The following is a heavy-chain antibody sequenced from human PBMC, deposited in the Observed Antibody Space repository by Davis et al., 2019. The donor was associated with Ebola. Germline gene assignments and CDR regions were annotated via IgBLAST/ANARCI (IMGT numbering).Heavy chain of an antibody. CDR1: GFTFNYYD. Sequence: GESLKISCAASGFTFNYYDMKWVRQAPGRGLEWVAKIKQDGSDTYYLASVKGRFTISRDNAKNSLYLQLNSLRAEDTAVYYCAKDSGWQMSPWGQGTLVAVSS. D-gene: IGHD6-25*01. CDR2: IKQDGSDT. CDR3: AKDSGWQMSP. V-gene: IGHV3-7*01. J-gene: IGHJ5*02.